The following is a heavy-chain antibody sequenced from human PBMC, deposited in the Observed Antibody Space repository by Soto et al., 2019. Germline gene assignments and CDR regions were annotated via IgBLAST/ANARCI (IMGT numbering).Heavy chain of an antibody. CDR2: INPNSGGT. J-gene: IGHJ5*02. Sequence: GASVKVSCKASGYTFTGYYMHWVRQAPGQGLEWMGWINPNSGGTNYAQKFQGRVTMTRDTSISTAYMELSRLRSDDTAVYYCARDRVPYSSSYYNWFDPWGQGTLVTVSS. D-gene: IGHD6-13*01. V-gene: IGHV1-2*02. CDR3: ARDRVPYSSSYYNWFDP. CDR1: GYTFTGYY.